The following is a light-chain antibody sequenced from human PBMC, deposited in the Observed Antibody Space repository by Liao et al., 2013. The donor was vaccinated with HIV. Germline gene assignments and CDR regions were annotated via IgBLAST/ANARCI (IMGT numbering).Light chain of an antibody. Sequence: YVLTQPPSVSVAPGKTARITCGGSNIESKSVHWYQQKPGQAPVLVTYYDSDRPSGIPERFSGSNSGNTATLTISRVEAGDEADYYCQVWDSSNDHQVFGGGTKLTVL. V-gene: IGLV3-21*04. J-gene: IGLJ3*02. CDR3: QVWDSSNDHQV. CDR1: NIESKS. CDR2: YDS.